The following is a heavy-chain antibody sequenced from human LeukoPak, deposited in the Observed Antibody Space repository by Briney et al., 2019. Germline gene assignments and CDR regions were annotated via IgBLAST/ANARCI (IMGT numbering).Heavy chain of an antibody. Sequence: ASVKVSCKASGYTFRDYFMFWVRQAPGQGLEWMGRINPNSGGTKYAQKFQGRVTMTRDMSISTAYMELSGLRSDDAAVFYCARGFSSGRFGFDIWGPGTVVAVSS. CDR1: GYTFRDYF. D-gene: IGHD6-19*01. V-gene: IGHV1-2*06. CDR2: INPNSGGT. J-gene: IGHJ3*02. CDR3: ARGFSSGRFGFDI.